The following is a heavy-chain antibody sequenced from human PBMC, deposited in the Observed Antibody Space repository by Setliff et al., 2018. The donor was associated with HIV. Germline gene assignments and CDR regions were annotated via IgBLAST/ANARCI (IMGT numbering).Heavy chain of an antibody. V-gene: IGHV4-38-2*01. CDR2: MYYSGST. Sequence: PSETLSLTCDVSGFSISSRYYWGWIRQPPGKGLEWIGSMYYSGSTYYTPSLKSRITISLDTSKNQFSLRMRSVTAADTAVYYCARVFVDTAVLRVLEYYFDSWGRGTLVTVSS. CDR1: GFSISSRYY. J-gene: IGHJ4*02. CDR3: ARVFVDTAVLRVLEYYFDS. D-gene: IGHD5-18*01.